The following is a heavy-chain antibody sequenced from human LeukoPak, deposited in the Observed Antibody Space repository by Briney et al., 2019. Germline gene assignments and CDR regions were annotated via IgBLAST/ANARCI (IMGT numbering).Heavy chain of an antibody. CDR1: GFTFSSYG. Sequence: GRSLRLSCAASGFTFSSYGMHWVRQAPGKGLEWVAAIWYDGSNKYYADSVKGRFTISRDNSKNTLYLQMNSLRAEDTAVYYCARDSDVRFLEWLSPFGYGMDVWGQGTTVTVSS. CDR2: IWYDGSNK. V-gene: IGHV3-33*01. J-gene: IGHJ6*02. D-gene: IGHD3-3*01. CDR3: ARDSDVRFLEWLSPFGYGMDV.